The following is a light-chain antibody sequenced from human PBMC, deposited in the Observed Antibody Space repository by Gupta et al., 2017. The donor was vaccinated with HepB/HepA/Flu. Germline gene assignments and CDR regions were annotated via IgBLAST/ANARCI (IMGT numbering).Light chain of an antibody. CDR1: QDIRNY. V-gene: IGKV1-33*01. J-gene: IGKJ4*01. CDR3: PQYDNLPLT. CDR2: DAS. Sequence: DIQLTESPSSLSASVGDRVTITCQASQDIRNYLNWYQQKPGKAPKLLIYDASNLETGVPSRFSGSGSGTDFTFTISRLQPEDIATYYCPQYDNLPLTFGGGTKVEIK.